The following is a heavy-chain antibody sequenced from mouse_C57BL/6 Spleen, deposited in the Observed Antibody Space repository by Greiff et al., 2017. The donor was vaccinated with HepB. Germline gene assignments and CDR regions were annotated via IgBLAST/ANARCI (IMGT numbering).Heavy chain of an antibody. V-gene: IGHV5-17*01. J-gene: IGHJ4*01. D-gene: IGHD1-1*01. CDR2: ISSGSSTI. Sequence: EVMLVESGGGLVKPGGSLKLSCAASGFTFSDYGMHWARQAPEKGLEWVAYISSGSSTINYADTVKGRFTISRDNAKNTLFLQMHRLRSEDTAMYYCAKSYYYGSSYAMDYWGQGTSVTVS. CDR3: AKSYYYGSSYAMDY. CDR1: GFTFSDYG.